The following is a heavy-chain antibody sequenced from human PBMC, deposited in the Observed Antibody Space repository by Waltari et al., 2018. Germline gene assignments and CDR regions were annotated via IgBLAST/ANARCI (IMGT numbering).Heavy chain of an antibody. J-gene: IGHJ4*02. V-gene: IGHV5-51*01. CDR2: IYPSDSDT. CDR1: GYRFTNFW. CDR3: ARQFQYYFDY. Sequence: EVQLVQSGAEVKKPGESLKLSCQVSGYRFTNFWIGWVRQMPGKGLEWMGVIYPSDSDTKYSPSFQGRVTISVDKSTSTAYLQWSSLKASDTAMYYCARQFQYYFDYWGRGTLVTVSS.